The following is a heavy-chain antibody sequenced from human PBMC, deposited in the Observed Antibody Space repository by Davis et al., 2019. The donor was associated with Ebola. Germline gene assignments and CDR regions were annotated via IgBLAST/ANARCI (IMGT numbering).Heavy chain of an antibody. V-gene: IGHV3-48*02. D-gene: IGHD2-21*02. Sequence: GESLKISCAASGFTFSGSSMNWVRRAPGKGLEWVSHISVGTGTIEYADSVKGRFTMSRDNAKNSLYLQMNTLRDEDTAVYYCGRGRDYAFDIWGQGTMVTVSS. CDR1: GFTFSGSS. J-gene: IGHJ3*02. CDR2: ISVGTGTI. CDR3: GRGRDYAFDI.